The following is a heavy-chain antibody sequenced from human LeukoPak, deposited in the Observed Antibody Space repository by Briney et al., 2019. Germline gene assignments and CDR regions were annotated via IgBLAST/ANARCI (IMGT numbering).Heavy chain of an antibody. V-gene: IGHV3-7*01. CDR2: IKQDGSEK. Sequence: PGGSLRLSCAASGFTFSSYWMSWVRQAPGKGLEWVANIKQDGSEKYYVDSVKGRFTISRDNAKNSLYLQMNSLRAEDTAVYYCARVGVLRYYDSSGYYFDYWGQGTLVTVSS. J-gene: IGHJ4*02. CDR3: ARVGVLRYYDSSGYYFDY. CDR1: GFTFSSYW. D-gene: IGHD3-22*01.